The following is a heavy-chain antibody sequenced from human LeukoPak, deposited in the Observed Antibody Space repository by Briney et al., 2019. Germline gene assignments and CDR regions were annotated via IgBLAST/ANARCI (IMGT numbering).Heavy chain of an antibody. CDR2: ISVYNANT. Sequence: GASVTVSFKGSGYTFINYGITWVRQAPGQGLEGVGWISVYNANTNYEQKLQGRVTMTTDTSTSTAYMELRSLRSDDTAVYYCARETGTPHFDYWGQGTLVTVSS. CDR1: GYTFINYG. CDR3: ARETGTPHFDY. V-gene: IGHV1-18*01. D-gene: IGHD1-7*01. J-gene: IGHJ4*02.